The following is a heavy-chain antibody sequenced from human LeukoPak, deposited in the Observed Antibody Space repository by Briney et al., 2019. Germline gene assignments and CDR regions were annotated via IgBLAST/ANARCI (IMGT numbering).Heavy chain of an antibody. V-gene: IGHV3-30*04. CDR3: ARGPGGYSSGWVRYFDY. J-gene: IGHJ4*02. D-gene: IGHD6-19*01. CDR2: ISYDGSNK. Sequence: PGRSLRLSCAASGFTFSSYAMRWVRQAPGKGLEWVAVISYDGSNKYYADSVKGRFTISRDNSKNTLYLQMNSLRAEDTAVYYCARGPGGYSSGWVRYFDYWGQGTLVTVSS. CDR1: GFTFSSYA.